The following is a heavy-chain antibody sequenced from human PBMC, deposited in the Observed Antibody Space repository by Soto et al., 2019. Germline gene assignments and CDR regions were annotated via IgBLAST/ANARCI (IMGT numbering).Heavy chain of an antibody. D-gene: IGHD6-6*01. CDR3: ARHRTSSRRHFDY. CDR2: VYYSGST. CDR1: GASIITISHY. Sequence: SETLSLTCTVSGASIITISHYWGWIRQPPGKGLEWIGTVYYSGSTYYNPSLQSRVAISVDTSKNQFSLKLSSVTAADTAVYYCARHRTSSRRHFDYWGQGTLVTVSS. J-gene: IGHJ4*02. V-gene: IGHV4-39*01.